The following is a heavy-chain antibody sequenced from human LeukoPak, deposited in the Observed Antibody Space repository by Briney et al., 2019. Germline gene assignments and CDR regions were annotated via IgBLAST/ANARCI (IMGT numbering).Heavy chain of an antibody. V-gene: IGHV3-53*01. D-gene: IGHD3-22*01. Sequence: GSLRLSCAASGFTVSSNYMSWVRQAPGKGLEWVSVIYSGGSTYYADSVKGRFTISRDNSKNTLYLQMNSLRAEDTAVYYCARDRDSSGYLFRYWGQGTLVTVSS. CDR2: IYSGGST. J-gene: IGHJ4*02. CDR3: ARDRDSSGYLFRY. CDR1: GFTVSSNY.